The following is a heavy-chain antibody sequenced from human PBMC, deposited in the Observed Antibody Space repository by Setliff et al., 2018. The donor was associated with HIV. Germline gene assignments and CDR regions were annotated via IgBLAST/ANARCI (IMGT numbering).Heavy chain of an antibody. Sequence: ASVKVSCKISGYTLPELSIHWVRQAPGKGLEWMANFDPEDGETFYPQKFQGRLTMTEDTSTDTAYMELSSLRSDDTAMYYCATDPGYSSTWYSESFQHWGQGAVVTVSS. CDR2: FDPEDGET. CDR1: GYTLPELS. CDR3: ATDPGYSSTWYSESFQH. D-gene: IGHD6-13*01. J-gene: IGHJ1*01. V-gene: IGHV1-24*01.